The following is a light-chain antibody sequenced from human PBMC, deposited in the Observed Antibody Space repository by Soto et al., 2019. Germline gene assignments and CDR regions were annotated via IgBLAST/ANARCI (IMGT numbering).Light chain of an antibody. CDR1: QSVSSS. Sequence: EMVLTQSPGTLSLSPGERVTLSYRASQSVSSSQAPRLLIYGASSRATGIPDRFSGSGSGTDFTLTISRLEPEDFAVYYCQQSGSSPGTFGQGTKLEIK. V-gene: IGKV3-20*01. J-gene: IGKJ2*01. CDR3: QQSGSSPGT. CDR2: GAS.